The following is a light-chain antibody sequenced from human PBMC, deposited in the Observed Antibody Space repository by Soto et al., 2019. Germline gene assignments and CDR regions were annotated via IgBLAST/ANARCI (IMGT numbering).Light chain of an antibody. CDR2: KAS. Sequence: DIQMTQSPSTLSASVGDRVTITCRASQTISSWLAWYQQKPGKAPKLLIYKASSLESGVPSRFSDSGSGTEFTLTISSLQPDDFATYHCQQTFSRPYTFGQGTKVDIK. V-gene: IGKV1-5*03. CDR3: QQTFSRPYT. CDR1: QTISSW. J-gene: IGKJ2*01.